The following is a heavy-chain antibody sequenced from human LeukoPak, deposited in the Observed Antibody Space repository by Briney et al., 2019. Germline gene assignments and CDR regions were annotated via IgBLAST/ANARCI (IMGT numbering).Heavy chain of an antibody. J-gene: IGHJ4*02. Sequence: PGGSLRLSCAASGFTFSSYAMHWVRQAPGEGLEWVAVISYDGSNKYYADSVKGRFTISRDNSKNTLYLQMNSLRAEDTAVYYCARDRVAMVRGVNDLDYWGQGTLVTVSS. V-gene: IGHV3-30-3*01. CDR2: ISYDGSNK. CDR1: GFTFSSYA. CDR3: ARDRVAMVRGVNDLDY. D-gene: IGHD3-10*01.